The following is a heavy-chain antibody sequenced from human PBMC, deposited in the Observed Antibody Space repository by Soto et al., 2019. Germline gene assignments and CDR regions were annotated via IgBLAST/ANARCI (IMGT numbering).Heavy chain of an antibody. V-gene: IGHV4-34*01. CDR2: INHSGST. CDR3: ARVYDIVVVPAAISPKGPVVAATRATAHDAFDI. J-gene: IGHJ3*02. D-gene: IGHD2-2*02. CDR1: GGSFSGYY. Sequence: QVQLQQWGAGLLKPSETLSLTCAVYGGSFSGYYWSWIRQPPGKGLEWIGEINHSGSTNYNPSLKSRVTISVDTSKNQFSLKLSSVTAADTAVYYCARVYDIVVVPAAISPKGPVVAATRATAHDAFDIWGQGTMVTVSS.